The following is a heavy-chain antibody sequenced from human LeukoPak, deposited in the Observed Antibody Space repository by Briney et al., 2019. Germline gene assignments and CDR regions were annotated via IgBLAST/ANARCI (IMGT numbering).Heavy chain of an antibody. CDR3: ARGRAIAAAALGY. Sequence: SETLSLTCAVYGGSFSAHFWSWIRQPPGKGLEWIGDINHSGSTNYNPSLKSRVTISVDTSRNQFSLKLCSVTAADTAVYYCARGRAIAAAALGYWGQGTRVTVSS. J-gene: IGHJ4*02. CDR2: INHSGST. CDR1: GGSFSAHF. V-gene: IGHV4-34*01. D-gene: IGHD6-13*01.